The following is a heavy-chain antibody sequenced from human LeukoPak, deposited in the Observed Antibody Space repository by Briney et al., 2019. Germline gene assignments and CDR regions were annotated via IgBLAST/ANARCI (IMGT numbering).Heavy chain of an antibody. D-gene: IGHD1-26*01. V-gene: IGHV5-51*01. CDR3: GRADSRSYLAYYFDY. J-gene: IGHJ4*02. Sequence: GESLKIYCKGSGYSFTSYWIGWVRQMPGKGLEWMGIIYPGDSDTRYSPSFQGQVTISDDKSIKTAYLQWSSLKASDTAMYYCGRADSRSYLAYYFDYWGQGTLVTVSS. CDR2: IYPGDSDT. CDR1: GYSFTSYW.